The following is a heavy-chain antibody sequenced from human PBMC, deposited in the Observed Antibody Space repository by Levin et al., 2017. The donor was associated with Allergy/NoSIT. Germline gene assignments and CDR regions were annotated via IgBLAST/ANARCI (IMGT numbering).Heavy chain of an antibody. CDR3: TRRGPPYYSAGEGYYFFALDV. CDR1: GYTFAAYW. J-gene: IGHJ6*02. V-gene: IGHV5-51*01. D-gene: IGHD3-10*01. CDR2: IYPGDSET. Sequence: ASVKVSCKASGYTFAAYWIAWVRQMPGEGLEWMGTIYPGDSETKYSPSFQGQVTISADKSITTAYLQWSSLKASDTAMYYCTRRGPPYYSAGEGYYFFALDVWGQGTTVTVSS.